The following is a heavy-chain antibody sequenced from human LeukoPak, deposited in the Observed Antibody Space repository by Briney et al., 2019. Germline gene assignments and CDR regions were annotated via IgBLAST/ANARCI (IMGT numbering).Heavy chain of an antibody. CDR3: TLSGAG. D-gene: IGHD3-10*01. CDR2: IKSEDDGGTT. CDR1: GFAFVEYT. J-gene: IGHJ1*01. V-gene: IGHV3-49*04. Sequence: PGGSLRLSCTTSGFAFVEYTIVWVCQAPGRGLERVGFIKSEDDGGTTNYAASAKGRFSISRDDSKSIAYLQLNSLRTEDTAVYYCTLSGAGWGQGTLVTVSS.